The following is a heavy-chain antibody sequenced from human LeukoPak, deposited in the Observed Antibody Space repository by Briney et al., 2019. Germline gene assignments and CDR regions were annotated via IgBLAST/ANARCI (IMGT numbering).Heavy chain of an antibody. Sequence: PGRSLRLSCAASGLTFNTYAMHWVRQAPGKGLEWVAVISYDGSKKFYADSVKGRFTISRDELNDMLYLQMSSLRDDDTGVYYCTRSGRGAFFKAYFDYWGQGTLVTVSS. J-gene: IGHJ4*02. CDR2: ISYDGSKK. D-gene: IGHD2/OR15-2a*01. V-gene: IGHV3-30*07. CDR1: GLTFNTYA. CDR3: TRSGRGAFFKAYFDY.